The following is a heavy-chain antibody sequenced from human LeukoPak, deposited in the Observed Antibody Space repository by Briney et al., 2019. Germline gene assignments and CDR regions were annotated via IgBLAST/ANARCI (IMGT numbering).Heavy chain of an antibody. D-gene: IGHD2-2*02. J-gene: IGHJ5*02. Sequence: SETLSLTCTVSGGCISSYYWSWIRQPAGKGLEWIGRIYTSGSTNYNPSLKSRVTMSVDTSKNQFSLKLSSVTAADTAVYYCASQYCSSTSCYRWFDPWGQGTLVTVSS. CDR1: GGCISSYY. CDR2: IYTSGST. V-gene: IGHV4-4*07. CDR3: ASQYCSSTSCYRWFDP.